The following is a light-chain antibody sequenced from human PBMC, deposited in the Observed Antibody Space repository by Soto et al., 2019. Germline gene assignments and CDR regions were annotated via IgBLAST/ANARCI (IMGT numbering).Light chain of an antibody. CDR1: QSIKSY. V-gene: IGKV1-39*01. J-gene: IGKJ5*01. Sequence: DIQMTQSPSSLSASVGDRVTITCRASQSIKSYLNWYQQKPGKAPKLLIYGASSLQSGVPSRFSGSESGTDFTLTISSLQPEDFATYYCQQSYSTLGTFGQGTRLEIK. CDR3: QQSYSTLGT. CDR2: GAS.